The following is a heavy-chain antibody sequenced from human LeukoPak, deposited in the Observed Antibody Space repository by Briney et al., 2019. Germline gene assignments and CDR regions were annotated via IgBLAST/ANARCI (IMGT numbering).Heavy chain of an antibody. CDR3: AREWLVDYYYYYGMDV. J-gene: IGHJ6*02. CDR1: GSTFDDYG. V-gene: IGHV3-66*01. CDR2: IYSGGST. D-gene: IGHD5-12*01. Sequence: GGSLRLSCAASGSTFDDYGMSWVRQAPGKGLEWVSVIYSGGSTYYADSVKGRFTISRDNSKNTLYLQMNSLRAEDTAVYYCAREWLVDYYYYYGMDVWGQGTTVTVSS.